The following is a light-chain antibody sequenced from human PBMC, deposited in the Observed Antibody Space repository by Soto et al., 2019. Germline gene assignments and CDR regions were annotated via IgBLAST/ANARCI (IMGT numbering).Light chain of an antibody. CDR1: QGISNW. CDR2: AAS. Sequence: DIQMTQSPSSVSASVGDRVSTTCRASQGISNWLAWYQQKPGRAPKLLIYAASSLQSGVSSRFSGSGSGTDFTHTISSLQPEDFATYYCQQGNSFPFTFGPGTKVDIK. CDR3: QQGNSFPFT. J-gene: IGKJ3*01. V-gene: IGKV1D-12*01.